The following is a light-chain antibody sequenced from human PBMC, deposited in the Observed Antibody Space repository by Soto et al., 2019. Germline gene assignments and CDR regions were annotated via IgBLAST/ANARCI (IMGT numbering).Light chain of an antibody. Sequence: QSVLTQPPSVSGAPGQRVTISCTGSSSNIGAGYDVHWYQQLPGTAPKLLIYGNSNRPSGVPDRFSGSKSGTSASLAIPGLQAENEADYYCQSYDSSRSYVFGTGTKVTVL. CDR2: GNS. J-gene: IGLJ1*01. CDR3: QSYDSSRSYV. CDR1: SSNIGAGYD. V-gene: IGLV1-40*01.